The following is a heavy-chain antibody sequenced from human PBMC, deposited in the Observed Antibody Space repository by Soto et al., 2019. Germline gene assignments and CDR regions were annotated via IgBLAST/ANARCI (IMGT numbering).Heavy chain of an antibody. CDR2: IYYSGST. J-gene: IGHJ4*02. Sequence: SETLSLTCTFSGCSISSYYWSWIRQPPGKGLEWIGYIYYSGSTNYNPSLKSRVTISVDTSKNQFSLKLSSVTAADTAVYYCATLWGQDWGQGTLVTVSS. D-gene: IGHD3-10*01. CDR3: ATLWGQD. CDR1: GCSISSYY. V-gene: IGHV4-59*08.